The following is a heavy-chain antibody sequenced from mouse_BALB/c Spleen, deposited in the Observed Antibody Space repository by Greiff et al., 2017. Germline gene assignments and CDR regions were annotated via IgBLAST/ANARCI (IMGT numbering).Heavy chain of an antibody. D-gene: IGHD2-14*01. Sequence: EVQLQESGGGLVKPGGSLKLSCAASGFTFSDYYMYWVRQTPEKRLEWVATISDGGSYTYYPDSVKGRFTISRDNAKNNLYLQMSSLKSEDTAMYYCAREGYRYHYFDYWGQGTTLTVSS. CDR2: ISDGGSYT. J-gene: IGHJ2*01. CDR3: AREGYRYHYFDY. CDR1: GFTFSDYY. V-gene: IGHV5-4*02.